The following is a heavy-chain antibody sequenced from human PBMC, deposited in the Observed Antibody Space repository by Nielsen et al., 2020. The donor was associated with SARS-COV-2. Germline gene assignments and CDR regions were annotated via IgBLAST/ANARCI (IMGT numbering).Heavy chain of an antibody. CDR1: GYTFTGYY. CDR2: INPNSGGT. J-gene: IGHJ4*02. CDR3: ASTNWNDGRIGY. V-gene: IGHV1-2*06. Sequence: ASVKVSCKASGYTFTGYYMHWVRQAPGQGLEWTGRINPNSGGTNYAQKFQGRVTMTRDTSISTAYMELSSLRSEDTAVYYCASTNWNDGRIGYWGQGTLVTVSS. D-gene: IGHD1-20*01.